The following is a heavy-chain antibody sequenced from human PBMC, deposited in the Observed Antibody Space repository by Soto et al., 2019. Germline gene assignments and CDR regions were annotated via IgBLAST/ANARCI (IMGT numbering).Heavy chain of an antibody. CDR1: GYIFTDHC. V-gene: IGHV5-51*01. CDR3: TRDSMFDGYPDAFDI. CDR2: ICPGYSNI. D-gene: IGHD2-21*02. Sequence: GESLKISCKGSGYIFTDHCIVWVRQMAGKGLEWVGIICPGYSNIIYSPSVQGQVTISRDDSKSIAYLQMTSLKTEDTAVYYCTRDSMFDGYPDAFDIWGRGTMVTVSS. J-gene: IGHJ3*02.